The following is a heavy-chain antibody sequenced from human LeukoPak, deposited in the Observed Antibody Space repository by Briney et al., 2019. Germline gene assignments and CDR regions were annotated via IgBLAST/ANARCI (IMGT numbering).Heavy chain of an antibody. CDR1: GGSISSYY. J-gene: IGHJ4*02. CDR3: ARHEGYSYFDY. V-gene: IGHV4-59*08. D-gene: IGHD5-18*01. CDR2: IYYTGST. Sequence: SETLSLTCTVSGGSISSYYWSWVRQPPGKGLEWIGYIYYTGSTNYNPSLRSRVTISVDTSKNQFSLKLSSVTAADTAVYYCARHEGYSYFDYWGQGTLVAVSS.